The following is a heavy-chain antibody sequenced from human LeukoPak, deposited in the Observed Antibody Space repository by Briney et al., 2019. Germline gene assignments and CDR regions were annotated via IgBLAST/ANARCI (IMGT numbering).Heavy chain of an antibody. CDR2: MNPNSGNT. V-gene: IGHV1-8*01. J-gene: IGHJ6*02. Sequence: ASVKVSCKASGYTFTSYDINWVRQATGQGPEWMGWMNPNSGNTGYAQKFQGRVTMTRNTSISTAYMELSSLRSEDTAVYYCARVGRRIVVVPAAIEAYYYGMDVGGQGTTVTVSS. CDR3: ARVGRRIVVVPAAIEAYYYGMDV. D-gene: IGHD2-2*02. CDR1: GYTFTSYD.